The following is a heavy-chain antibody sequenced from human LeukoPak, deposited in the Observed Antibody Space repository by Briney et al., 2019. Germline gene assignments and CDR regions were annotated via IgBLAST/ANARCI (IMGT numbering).Heavy chain of an antibody. CDR2: ISWNSGSI. CDR3: AKDVSWRRPGYFDL. V-gene: IGHV3-9*01. CDR1: GFTFDDYA. Sequence: GRSLRLSCAASGFTFDDYAMHWVRQAPGKGLEWVSGISWNSGSIGYADSVKGRFTISRDNAKNSLYLQMNSLRAEDTALYYCAKDVSWRRPGYFDLWGRGTLVTVSS. J-gene: IGHJ2*01.